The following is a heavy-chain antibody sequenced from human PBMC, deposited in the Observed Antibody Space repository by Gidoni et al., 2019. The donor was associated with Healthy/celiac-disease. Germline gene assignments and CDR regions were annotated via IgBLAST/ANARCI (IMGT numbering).Heavy chain of an antibody. V-gene: IGHV1-24*01. J-gene: IGHJ3*02. Sequence: PGKGLEWMGGFDPEDGETIYAQKFQGRVTMTEDTSTDTAYMELSSLRSEATAVYYCATLSKGRDLAGDAFDIWGQGTMVTVSS. D-gene: IGHD6-19*01. CDR2: FDPEDGET. CDR3: ATLSKGRDLAGDAFDI.